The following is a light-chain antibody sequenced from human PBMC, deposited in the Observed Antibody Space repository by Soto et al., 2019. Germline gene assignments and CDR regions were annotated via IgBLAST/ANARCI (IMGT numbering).Light chain of an antibody. CDR2: AAS. CDR3: QKYDGAPLT. V-gene: IGKV1-27*01. Sequence: DIQMTQSPSSLSASVGDRVTITCRAGQDINIYLAWYQQKPGKVPKLLISAASTLQSGVPSRFSGSGSGTDFTLTISSLQPEDVATYYCQKYDGAPLTFDGGTKVEIK. J-gene: IGKJ4*01. CDR1: QDINIY.